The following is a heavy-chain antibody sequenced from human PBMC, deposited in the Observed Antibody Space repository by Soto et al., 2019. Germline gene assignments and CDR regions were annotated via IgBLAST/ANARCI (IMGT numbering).Heavy chain of an antibody. D-gene: IGHD1-26*01. V-gene: IGHV1-69*06. CDR2: IIPIFGTA. Sequence: QVQLVQSGAEVKKPGSSVKVSCKASGGTFSSYAISWVRQAPGQGLEWMGGIIPIFGTANYAQKFQARVTITADKSPSTAYMELGSVRSEDTAVYYCARRKKGLGSYSDYWGQGTLVTVSS. CDR3: ARRKKGLGSYSDY. J-gene: IGHJ4*02. CDR1: GGTFSSYA.